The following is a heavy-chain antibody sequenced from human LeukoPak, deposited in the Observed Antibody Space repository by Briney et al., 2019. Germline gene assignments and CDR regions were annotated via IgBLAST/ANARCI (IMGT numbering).Heavy chain of an antibody. CDR1: GAPISRFY. D-gene: IGHD6-19*01. CDR2: IYNGVPT. J-gene: IGHJ4*02. V-gene: IGHV4-4*09. CDR3: VQTTGWTGFDY. Sequence: SETLSLTCTASGAPISRFYWNWVRQPPGKGLEWIGNIYNGVPTFFNPSLKSRVTLSVDTSKTQFSLQLASVTAADTAVYYCVQTTGWTGFDYWGQGILVTVSS.